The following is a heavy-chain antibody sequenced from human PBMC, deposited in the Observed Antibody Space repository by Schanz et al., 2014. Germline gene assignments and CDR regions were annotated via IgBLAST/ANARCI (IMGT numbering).Heavy chain of an antibody. Sequence: EVQLVESGGGLVQPGGSLRLSCAASRFTFSDYWMSWVRQAPGKGLEWVANMNQDGSVKNYVDSVKGRFTISRDNAKNSLYLQMNSLRAEDTAVYYCARSYSSGWYPYYYGRDAWGQGTTVTVSS. J-gene: IGHJ6*02. D-gene: IGHD6-19*01. V-gene: IGHV3-7*01. CDR2: MNQDGSVK. CDR1: RFTFSDYW. CDR3: ARSYSSGWYPYYYGRDA.